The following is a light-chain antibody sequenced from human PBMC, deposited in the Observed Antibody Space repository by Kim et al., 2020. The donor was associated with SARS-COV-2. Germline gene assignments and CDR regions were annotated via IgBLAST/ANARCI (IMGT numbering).Light chain of an antibody. CDR1: QGISSY. CDR3: QQFYISPRT. CDR2: AAS. V-gene: IGKV1-39*01. Sequence: ASVGDRVTITCRASQGISSYLNWYQQKPGKAPKLLIYAASSLQSGVPSRFSGSASGTDFTLTISTLQPEDFAAYYCQQFYISPRTFGQGTKVDIK. J-gene: IGKJ1*01.